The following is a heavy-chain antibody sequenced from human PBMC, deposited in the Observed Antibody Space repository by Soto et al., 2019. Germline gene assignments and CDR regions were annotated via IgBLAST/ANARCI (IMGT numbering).Heavy chain of an antibody. CDR3: PKPHTPTAGPLAMDV. CDR1: GFAFSTHA. CDR2: FSGSGGNI. V-gene: IGHV3-23*01. D-gene: IGHD6-25*01. J-gene: IGHJ6*02. Sequence: PGGSLRLSCVASGFAFSTHAMSWVRQAPGKGLEWVSTFSGSGGNIYYAESVKGRLTISRDDSKNTLYLQMDSLRVEDTVVYYCPKPHTPTAGPLAMDVWGQGTTVTVSS.